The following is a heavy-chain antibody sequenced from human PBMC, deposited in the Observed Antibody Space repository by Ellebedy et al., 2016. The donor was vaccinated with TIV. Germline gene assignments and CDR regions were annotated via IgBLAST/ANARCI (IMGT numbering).Heavy chain of an antibody. CDR1: GFTFSSYA. V-gene: IGHV3-23*01. CDR3: AKDRGFLAYCGGDCYLDY. CDR2: ISGSGGST. Sequence: GESLKISXAASGFTFSSYAMSWVRQAPGKGLEWVSAISGSGGSTYYADSVKGRFTISRDNSKNTLYLQMNSLRAEDTAVYYCAKDRGFLAYCGGDCYLDYWGQGTLVTVSS. D-gene: IGHD2-21*02. J-gene: IGHJ4*02.